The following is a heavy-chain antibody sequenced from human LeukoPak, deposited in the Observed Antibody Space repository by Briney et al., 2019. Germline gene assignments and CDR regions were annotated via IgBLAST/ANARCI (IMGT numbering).Heavy chain of an antibody. D-gene: IGHD4-17*01. CDR2: IIPIFGTA. V-gene: IGHV1-69*05. CDR3: ARDVYGDYGREDYYYYYMDV. Sequence: ASVKVSCKASGGTFSSYAISWVRQAPGQGLEWMGGIIPIFGTANYAQKFQGRVTITTDESTSTAYMELSSLRSEGTAVYYCARDVYGDYGREDYYYYYMDVWGKGTTVTVSS. CDR1: GGTFSSYA. J-gene: IGHJ6*03.